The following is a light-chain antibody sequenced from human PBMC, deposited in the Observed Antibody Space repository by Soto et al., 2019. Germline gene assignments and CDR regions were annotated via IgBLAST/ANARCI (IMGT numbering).Light chain of an antibody. J-gene: IGLJ2*01. CDR2: DVS. CDR3: CSYVGSYSLV. CDR1: SSDVGNYIY. Sequence: QSALTQPRSVSGSPGQSVTISCTGTSSDVGNYIYVSWYQQHPGKAPKLMIYDVSKRPSGVPDRFSGSKSGNTASLTISGLQAEDEADYYCCSYVGSYSLVFGGGTK. V-gene: IGLV2-11*01.